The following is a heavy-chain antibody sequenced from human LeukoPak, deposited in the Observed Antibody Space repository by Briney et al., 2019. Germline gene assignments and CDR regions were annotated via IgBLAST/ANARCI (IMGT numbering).Heavy chain of an antibody. CDR1: GGSFSGYY. V-gene: IGHV4-34*01. J-gene: IGHJ4*02. CDR3: ARKTPLRSGFDY. D-gene: IGHD4-17*01. Sequence: SETLSLTCAVYGGSFSGYYWSWIRQPPGKGLEWIGEINHSGSTNYNPSLKSRVTISVDTSKNQFSLKLSSVTAADTAVYYCARKTPLRSGFDYWGQGTLVTVSS. CDR2: INHSGST.